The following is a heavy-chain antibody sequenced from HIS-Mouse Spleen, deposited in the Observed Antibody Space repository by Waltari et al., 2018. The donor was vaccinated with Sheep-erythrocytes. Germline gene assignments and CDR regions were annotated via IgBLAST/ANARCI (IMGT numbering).Heavy chain of an antibody. V-gene: IGHV3-53*01. J-gene: IGHJ3*02. CDR3: ARGAGGFVGAHDAFDI. Sequence: EVQLVESGGGLIQPGGSLRLPCAASGFTVSSNYMRWVRQAPGKGWEVVSGMLGGGRTYYAEYVKFRLNISRDNSKNTLYLKMNSLRAEDTAVYYCARGAGGFVGAHDAFDIWGQGTMVTVSS. CDR2: MLGGGRT. D-gene: IGHD1-26*01. CDR1: GFTVSSNY.